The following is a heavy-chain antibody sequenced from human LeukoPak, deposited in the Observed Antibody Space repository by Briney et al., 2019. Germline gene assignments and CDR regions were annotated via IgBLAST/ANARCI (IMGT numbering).Heavy chain of an antibody. Sequence: GGSLRLSCAASGFTFSSYWMSWVRQAPGKGLEWVANIKQDGSEKYYVDSEKGRFTISRDNAKNSLYLQMNSLRAEDTAVYYCARDLIFGVVSPRSHYGMDVWGQGTTVTVSS. CDR1: GFTFSSYW. CDR3: ARDLIFGVVSPRSHYGMDV. V-gene: IGHV3-7*01. J-gene: IGHJ6*02. D-gene: IGHD3-3*01. CDR2: IKQDGSEK.